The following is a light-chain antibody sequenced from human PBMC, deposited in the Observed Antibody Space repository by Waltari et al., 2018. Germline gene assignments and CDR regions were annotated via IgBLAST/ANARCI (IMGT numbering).Light chain of an antibody. CDR3: HVWHAALDPGV. CDR1: NIGSYS. Sequence: SSVVTQPPSVSVAPGETARITCGGDNIGSYSVHWYQQRPGQAPILIMRYDSDRPSGIPDRFSGFNSGNTATLTISRVEAGDEADYYCHVWHAALDPGVFGSGTEVTVL. CDR2: YDS. J-gene: IGLJ1*01. V-gene: IGLV3-21*04.